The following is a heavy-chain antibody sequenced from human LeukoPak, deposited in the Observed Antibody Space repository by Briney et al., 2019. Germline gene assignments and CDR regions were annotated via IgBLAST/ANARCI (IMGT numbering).Heavy chain of an antibody. V-gene: IGHV4-39*07. D-gene: IGHD2-2*01. Sequence: SETLSLTCTVSGGSISSSSYYWGWIRQPPGKGLEWFGSIYYSGSTYYNPSLKSRVTISVDTSKNQFSLKLSSVTAADTAVYYCAREVGLVVPANSFDYWGQGTLVTVSS. CDR2: IYYSGST. CDR3: AREVGLVVPANSFDY. CDR1: GGSISSSSYY. J-gene: IGHJ4*02.